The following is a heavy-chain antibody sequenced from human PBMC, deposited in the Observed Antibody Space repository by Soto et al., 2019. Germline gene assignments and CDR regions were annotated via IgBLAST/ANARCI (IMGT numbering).Heavy chain of an antibody. CDR3: ARDKSPVVTGTAIDL. CDR1: GFSFETYG. V-gene: IGHV3-33*01. CDR2: IYHDESRR. J-gene: IGHJ3*01. Sequence: QVHLVESGGGVVQPGKSLRLSCAASGFSFETYGMHWVRQAPGKGLEWLTFIYHDESRRLFATSVRGRFTISRDNSQKTLYLHMTSLGVEDTAMYYCARDKSPVVTGTAIDLWGQGTLVTVSS. D-gene: IGHD2-15*01.